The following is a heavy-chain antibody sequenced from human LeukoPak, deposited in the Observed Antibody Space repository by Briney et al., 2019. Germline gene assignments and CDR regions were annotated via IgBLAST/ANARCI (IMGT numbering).Heavy chain of an antibody. CDR3: ARDHKGRITIFGVVIKDADYYMDV. V-gene: IGHV1-18*01. CDR1: GYTFISYG. CDR2: ISAYNGNT. J-gene: IGHJ6*03. Sequence: ASVKVSCKASGYTFISYGISWVRQAPGQGLEWMGWISAYNGNTNYAQKLQGRVTMTTDTSTSTAYMELRSLRSDDTAVYYCARDHKGRITIFGVVIKDADYYMDVWGKGTTVTVSS. D-gene: IGHD3-3*01.